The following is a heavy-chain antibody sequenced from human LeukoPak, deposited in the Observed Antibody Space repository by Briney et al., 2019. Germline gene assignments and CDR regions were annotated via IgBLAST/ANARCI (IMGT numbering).Heavy chain of an antibody. Sequence: GGSLRLSCAGSGFIFNNYAMHWVRQPPGKGLEWVSGISWNSGSIDYADSVKGRFTISRDNAKNSLYLQMNSQRVEDTAFYYCAKDNRRHYTSGPNPDSLHWGQGALVTVSS. J-gene: IGHJ4*02. CDR2: ISWNSGSI. D-gene: IGHD6-19*01. CDR3: AKDNRRHYTSGPNPDSLH. CDR1: GFIFNNYA. V-gene: IGHV3-9*01.